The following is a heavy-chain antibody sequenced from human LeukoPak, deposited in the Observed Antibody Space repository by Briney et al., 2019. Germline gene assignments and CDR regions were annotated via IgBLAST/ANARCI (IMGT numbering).Heavy chain of an antibody. CDR3: ARARGYSGDY. V-gene: IGHV3-30*02. J-gene: IGHJ4*02. CDR2: IRYDGSNK. D-gene: IGHD5-12*01. Sequence: GGSLRLSCAASGFTFSSYGMHWVRQAPGKGLEWVAFIRYDGSNKYYADSVKGRFTISRDNAKNSLYLQMNSLRAEDTAVYYCARARGYSGDYWGQGTLVTVSS. CDR1: GFTFSSYG.